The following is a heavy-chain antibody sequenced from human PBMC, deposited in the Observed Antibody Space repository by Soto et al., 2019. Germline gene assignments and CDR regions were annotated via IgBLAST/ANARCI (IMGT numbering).Heavy chain of an antibody. CDR2: IYYSGST. CDR1: VGSIRSSSDY. CDR3: ARPGITMVRGGAFDI. Sequence: QLQLQESGPGLVKPSATLSLTCTVSVGSIRSSSDYWGWIRQRPGKGLEWIGSIYYSGSTYYNPSLKSRVTRSVDTSKIQCSLKLSSVTAADTAVYYCARPGITMVRGGAFDIWGQGTLVTVSS. D-gene: IGHD3-10*01. J-gene: IGHJ3*02. V-gene: IGHV4-39*01.